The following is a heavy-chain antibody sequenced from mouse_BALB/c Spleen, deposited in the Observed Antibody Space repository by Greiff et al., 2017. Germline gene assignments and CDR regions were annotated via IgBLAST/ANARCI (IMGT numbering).Heavy chain of an antibody. D-gene: IGHD2-4*01. V-gene: IGHV3-2*02. CDR2: ISYSGST. CDR3: ARMGLRPFAY. J-gene: IGHJ3*01. Sequence: EVKLQESGPGLVKPSQSLSLTCTVTGYSITSDYAWNWIRQFPGNKLEWMGYISYSGSTSYNPSLKSRISITRDTSKNQFFLQLNSVTTEDTATYYCARMGLRPFAYWGQGTLVTVSA. CDR1: GYSITSDYA.